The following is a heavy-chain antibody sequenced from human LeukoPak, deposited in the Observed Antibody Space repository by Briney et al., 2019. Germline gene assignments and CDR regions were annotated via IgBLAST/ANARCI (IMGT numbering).Heavy chain of an antibody. CDR2: IYTTGTT. V-gene: IGHV4-61*02. J-gene: IGHJ6*03. D-gene: IGHD4-17*01. CDR3: ARGRTTVITQRYYYYYMDV. Sequence: SQTLSLTCTVSGGSISSSSYYWSWTRQPAGKGLEWIARIYTTGTTNYNPSLKSRVTMSVDTSKSQFSLKLSSVTAADTAVYYCARGRTTVITQRYYYYYMDVWGKGTTVTVSS. CDR1: GGSISSSSYY.